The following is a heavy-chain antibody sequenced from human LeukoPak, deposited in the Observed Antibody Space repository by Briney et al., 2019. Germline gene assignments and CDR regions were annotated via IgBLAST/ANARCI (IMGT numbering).Heavy chain of an antibody. Sequence: TGGSLRPSCAASGFTFSSYWMNWVRQAPGKGLEWVANIKQDGSEKYYVDSVKGRFTISRDNAKNSLYLQMNSLRAEDTAVYNCARSFSSSWPDAFDIWGQGTMVTVSS. CDR3: ARSFSSSWPDAFDI. J-gene: IGHJ3*02. V-gene: IGHV3-7*01. CDR1: GFTFSSYW. CDR2: IKQDGSEK. D-gene: IGHD6-13*01.